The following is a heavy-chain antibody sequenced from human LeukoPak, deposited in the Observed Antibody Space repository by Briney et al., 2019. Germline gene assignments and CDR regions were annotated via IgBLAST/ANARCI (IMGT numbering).Heavy chain of an antibody. D-gene: IGHD3-16*02. CDR1: GGSFSDYY. J-gene: IGHJ4*02. CDR3: ARDRGYDYLWGSYRPYYFDY. Sequence: SETLSLTCAVYGGSFSDYYWSWIRQPPGKGLEWIGEINHSGSTNYNPSLKSRVTISVHTSKNQFSLKLSSVTAADTAVYYCARDRGYDYLWGSYRPYYFDYWGQGILVTVSS. CDR2: INHSGST. V-gene: IGHV4-34*01.